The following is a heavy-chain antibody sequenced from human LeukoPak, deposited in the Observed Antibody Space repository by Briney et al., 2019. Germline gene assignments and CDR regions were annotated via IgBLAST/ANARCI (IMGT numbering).Heavy chain of an antibody. CDR1: GYKFTGYY. CDR2: INPNSGDS. D-gene: IGHD5-18*01. CDR3: AREIGGILVFDY. Sequence: GASVKVSCKASGYKFTGYYMHWVRQAPGQGLEWMGWINPNSGDSHHAQKFQGRVTKTRDTSISTAYMELSRLRSDDTAVYYCAREIGGILVFDYWGQGTLVTVSS. V-gene: IGHV1-2*02. J-gene: IGHJ4*02.